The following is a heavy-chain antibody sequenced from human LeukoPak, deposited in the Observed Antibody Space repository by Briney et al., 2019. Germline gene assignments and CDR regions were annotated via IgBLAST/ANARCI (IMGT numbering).Heavy chain of an antibody. J-gene: IGHJ4*02. CDR1: GFTFSNYW. Sequence: PGGSLRLSCAASGFTFSNYWMNWVRQAPGKGLEWVANIKRDGSEKHYVDSVRGRFTISRDNVKNSLYLQLSSLKAEDTGIYYCARDVYYYDSSGHDFWGQGTLVTVSS. CDR2: IKRDGSEK. V-gene: IGHV3-7*01. CDR3: ARDVYYYDSSGHDF. D-gene: IGHD3-22*01.